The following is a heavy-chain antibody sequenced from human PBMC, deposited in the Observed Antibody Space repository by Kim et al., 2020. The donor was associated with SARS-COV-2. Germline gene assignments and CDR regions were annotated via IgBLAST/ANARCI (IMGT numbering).Heavy chain of an antibody. CDR1: GFNFNIHA. J-gene: IGHJ6*01. Sequence: GGSLRLSCAASGFNFNIHAMNWVRQAPGKGLEWVSYISVRSTTIYYSDSVKGRFTISRDDAKNSLYLQMNSLGAEDTAVYYCTRDRLWFGGLDYYGIDV. D-gene: IGHD3-10*01. CDR2: ISVRSTTI. CDR3: TRDRLWFGGLDYYGIDV. V-gene: IGHV3-48*01.